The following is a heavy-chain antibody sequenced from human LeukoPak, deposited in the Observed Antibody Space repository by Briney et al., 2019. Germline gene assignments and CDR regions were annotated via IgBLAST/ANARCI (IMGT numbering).Heavy chain of an antibody. D-gene: IGHD6-13*01. J-gene: IGHJ5*02. CDR3: ARDRPLLYLAAADAQESLESNWFDP. V-gene: IGHV1-2*02. Sequence: ASVKVSCKASGYTFTGYYMHWVRQAPGQGPEWMGWINPNSGGTNYAQKFQGRVTMTRDTSISTAYMELSRLRSDDTAVYYCARDRPLLYLAAADAQESLESNWFDPWGQGTLVTVSS. CDR2: INPNSGGT. CDR1: GYTFTGYY.